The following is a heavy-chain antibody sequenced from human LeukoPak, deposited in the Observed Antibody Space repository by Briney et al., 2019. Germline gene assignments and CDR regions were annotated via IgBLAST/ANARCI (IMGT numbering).Heavy chain of an antibody. V-gene: IGHV4-4*07. CDR2: FYSGGST. D-gene: IGHD5-12*01. CDR3: ARVYSGYDLPGSLANYYFDY. Sequence: SETLSLTCTVSGGSISSYYWSWIRQPAGKGLEWIGRFYSGGSTDYNPSLKSRVTMSVDTSKNQFSLKLSSVTAPDTAVYYCARVYSGYDLPGSLANYYFDYRGQGTLVTVSP. J-gene: IGHJ4*02. CDR1: GGSISSYY.